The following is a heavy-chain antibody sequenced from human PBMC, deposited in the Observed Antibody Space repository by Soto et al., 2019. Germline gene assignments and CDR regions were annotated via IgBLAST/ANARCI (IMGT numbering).Heavy chain of an antibody. J-gene: IGHJ6*02. CDR3: ARGYTLDV. CDR2: IYHGGST. D-gene: IGHD1-26*01. CDR1: GYSISSGYY. V-gene: IGHV4-38-2*02. Sequence: PSETLSLTCTVSGYSISSGYYWGWIRQPPGEGLEWIGSIYHGGSTYYNPSLKSRVTISVDTSKNQFSLKLSSVTAADTAVYYCARGYTLDVWGQGTTVTVSS.